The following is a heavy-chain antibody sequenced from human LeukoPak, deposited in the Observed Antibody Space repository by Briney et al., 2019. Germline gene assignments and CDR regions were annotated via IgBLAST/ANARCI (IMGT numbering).Heavy chain of an antibody. V-gene: IGHV4-31*03. Sequence: SETLSLTCTVSGGSISSGGYYWSWIRQHPGKGLEWIGYIYYSGSTYYNPSLKSRVTISVDTSKNQFSLKLSSVTAADTAVYNCARESSGWTKAFDYWGQGTLVTVSS. CDR2: IYYSGST. CDR1: GGSISSGGYY. CDR3: ARESSGWTKAFDY. D-gene: IGHD6-19*01. J-gene: IGHJ4*02.